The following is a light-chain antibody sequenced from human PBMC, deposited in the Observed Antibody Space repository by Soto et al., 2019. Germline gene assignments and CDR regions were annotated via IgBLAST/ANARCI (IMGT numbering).Light chain of an antibody. CDR3: QQRTNWVT. J-gene: IGKJ5*01. CDR1: QSVSSN. Sequence: IVMTQSPATLSVSPGESATLSCRASQSVSSNLGWYQQKPGQAPRLLIFDASNRATGIPARFSGSGSGTDFTLTISSLESEDFAVYYCQQRTNWVTFGQGTRLEIK. CDR2: DAS. V-gene: IGKV3D-15*01.